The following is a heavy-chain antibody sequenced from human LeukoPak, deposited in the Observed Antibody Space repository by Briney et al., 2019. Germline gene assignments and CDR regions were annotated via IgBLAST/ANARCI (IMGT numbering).Heavy chain of an antibody. CDR3: ARRGYSYGYDPLYYFDY. V-gene: IGHV3-30-3*01. CDR2: ISCDGSNK. CDR1: GFTFSSYA. J-gene: IGHJ4*02. D-gene: IGHD5-18*01. Sequence: PGRSLRLSCAASGFTFSSYAMHWVRQAPGKGLEWVAVISCDGSNKYYADSVKGRFTISRDNSKNTLYLQMNSLRAEDTAVYYCARRGYSYGYDPLYYFDYWGQGTLVTVSS.